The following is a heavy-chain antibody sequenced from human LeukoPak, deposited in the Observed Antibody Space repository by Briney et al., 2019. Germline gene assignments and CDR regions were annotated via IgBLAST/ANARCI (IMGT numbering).Heavy chain of an antibody. CDR3: ARAVAGLNWFDP. J-gene: IGHJ5*02. V-gene: IGHV3-74*01. D-gene: IGHD6-19*01. CDR2: ITKDGSST. Sequence: GGSLRLSCAASGLTFSSHWMHWVRQAPGKGLVWVSRITKDGSSTTYADSVKGRFTISRDNAKNMLYLQVNSLRAEDTAVYYCARAVAGLNWFDPWGQGTLVTVSS. CDR1: GLTFSSHW.